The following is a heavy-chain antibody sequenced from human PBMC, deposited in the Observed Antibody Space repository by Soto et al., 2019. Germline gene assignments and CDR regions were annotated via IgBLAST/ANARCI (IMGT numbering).Heavy chain of an antibody. CDR2: ISYDGSNK. J-gene: IGHJ6*02. V-gene: IGHV3-30-3*01. Sequence: GGSLRLSCAASGFTFSSYAMHWVRQAPGKGLEWVAVISYDGSNKYYADSVKGRFTISRDNSKNTLYLQMNSLRAEDTAVYYCARDSNWNLLYYYYGMDVWGQGTTVTVSS. CDR3: ARDSNWNLLYYYYGMDV. D-gene: IGHD1-7*01. CDR1: GFTFSSYA.